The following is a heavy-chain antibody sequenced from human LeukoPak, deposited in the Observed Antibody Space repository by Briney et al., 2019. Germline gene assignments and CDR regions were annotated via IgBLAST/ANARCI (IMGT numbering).Heavy chain of an antibody. D-gene: IGHD4-17*01. CDR1: GYSFTSYW. J-gene: IGHJ4*02. Sequence: KISCKGSGYSFTSYWIGWVRQMPGKGLEWMGIIYPGDSDTRYSPSFQGQVTISADKSISTAYLQWSSLKASDTAMYYCARPRTIYYGDYVGYFDYWGQGTLVTVSS. V-gene: IGHV5-51*01. CDR3: ARPRTIYYGDYVGYFDY. CDR2: IYPGDSDT.